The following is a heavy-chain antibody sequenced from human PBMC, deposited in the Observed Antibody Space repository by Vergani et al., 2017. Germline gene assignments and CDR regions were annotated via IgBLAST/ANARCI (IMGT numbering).Heavy chain of an antibody. V-gene: IGHV4-34*01. Sequence: VQLVESGGGLVQPGGSLRLSCAASGFTFSSYWMSWIRQPPGKGLEWIGEINHSGSTNYNPSLKSRVTISVDTSKNQFSLKLSSVTAADTAVYYCARGGYYDFWSGYYRDNFDYWGQGTLVTVSS. CDR2: INHSGST. CDR3: ARGGYYDFWSGYYRDNFDY. J-gene: IGHJ4*02. CDR1: GFTFSSYW. D-gene: IGHD3-3*01.